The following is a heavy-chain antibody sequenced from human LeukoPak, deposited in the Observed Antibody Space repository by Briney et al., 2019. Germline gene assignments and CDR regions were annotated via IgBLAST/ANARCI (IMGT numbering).Heavy chain of an antibody. Sequence: PGGSLRLSCAASGFTFSNYWMSWVRQAPGKGLEWVANIKEDGSVKYYVDSVKGRFTISRDNAKNSLYLQMNSLRAEDTAVYYCARFYYYGSGTDFDYWGQGTLVTVSS. V-gene: IGHV3-7*01. D-gene: IGHD3-10*01. CDR1: GFTFSNYW. J-gene: IGHJ4*02. CDR3: ARFYYYGSGTDFDY. CDR2: IKEDGSVK.